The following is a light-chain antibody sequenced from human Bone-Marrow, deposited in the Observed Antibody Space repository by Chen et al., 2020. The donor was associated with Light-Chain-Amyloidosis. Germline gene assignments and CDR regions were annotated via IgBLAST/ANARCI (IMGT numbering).Light chain of an antibody. CDR1: QRVLFITNNKDY. J-gene: IGKJ2*03. Sequence: IVLTQPPESLAVSLGERATINCKSSQRVLFITNNKDYLSWYQQKPGQPPKLLIYSASTRESGVPDRFSASGSGTDFSLTISGLQAEDVAIYYCHQYFSTPYSLGQGTKLEIK. CDR3: HQYFSTPYS. CDR2: SAS. V-gene: IGKV4-1*01.